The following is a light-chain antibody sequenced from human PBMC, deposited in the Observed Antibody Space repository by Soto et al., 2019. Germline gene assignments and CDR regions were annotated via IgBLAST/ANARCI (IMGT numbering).Light chain of an antibody. CDR3: LQRSNWPQT. Sequence: EIVLTQSPGTLSLSPGERATLSCRASQSVSNNYLAWYQQKPGQAPRLLIYGASNRATGIPDRFSGSGSGTDFTLTISSLEPEDFATYYCLQRSNWPQTFGQGTKVDIK. CDR1: QSVSNNY. J-gene: IGKJ1*01. CDR2: GAS. V-gene: IGKV3D-20*02.